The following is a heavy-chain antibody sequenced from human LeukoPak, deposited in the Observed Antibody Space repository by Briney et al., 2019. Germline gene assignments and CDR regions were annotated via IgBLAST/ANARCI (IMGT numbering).Heavy chain of an antibody. D-gene: IGHD3-9*01. J-gene: IGHJ4*02. Sequence: GGSLRLSCAASGFTFSSYNMNWVRQAPGKGPEWVSSITTSSTYIYYADSVKGRFTISRDNAKNSLYLQMDSLRVEDTAVYYCARETYSNILTGTDYWGPGTLVTVSS. CDR2: ITTSSTYI. V-gene: IGHV3-21*04. CDR3: ARETYSNILTGTDY. CDR1: GFTFSSYN.